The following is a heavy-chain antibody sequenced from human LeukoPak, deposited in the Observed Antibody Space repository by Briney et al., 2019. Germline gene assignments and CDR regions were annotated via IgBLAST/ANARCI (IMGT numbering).Heavy chain of an antibody. D-gene: IGHD4-17*01. CDR2: INPNSGGT. CDR1: GCTFTGYY. V-gene: IGHV1-2*02. Sequence: ASVKVSCKASGCTFTGYYMHWVRQAPGQGLEWMGWINPNSGGTNYAQKFQGRVTMTRDTSISTAYMELSRLRSDDTAVYYCASIGYGAYRYFDYWGQGTLVTVSS. J-gene: IGHJ4*02. CDR3: ASIGYGAYRYFDY.